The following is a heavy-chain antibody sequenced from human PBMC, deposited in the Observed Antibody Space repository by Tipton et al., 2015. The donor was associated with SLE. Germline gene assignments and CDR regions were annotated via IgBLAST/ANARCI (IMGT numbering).Heavy chain of an antibody. Sequence: TLSLTCTVSGGSISSHYWSWIRQPPGKGLEWIGYIYYSGSTNYNPSLKSRVTLSVDSSKNQFSLKLSSVTAADTAVYYCARDKLCDIWGQGTMVTVSS. J-gene: IGHJ3*02. D-gene: IGHD5-18*01. V-gene: IGHV4-59*11. CDR1: GGSISSHY. CDR3: ARDKLCDI. CDR2: IYYSGST.